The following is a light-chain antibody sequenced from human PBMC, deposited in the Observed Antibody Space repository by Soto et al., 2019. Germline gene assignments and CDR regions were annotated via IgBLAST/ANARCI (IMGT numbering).Light chain of an antibody. Sequence: EIVLTQSPGTLSLSPGERATLSGMASQSVSSSYLAWYQQKPGQAPRLLIYGASSSATGIPASFSGSGSVTDFTLTITSLETEDFAVYYWQQYDSSPLTFGGGTKVEIK. J-gene: IGKJ4*01. CDR1: QSVSSSY. V-gene: IGKV3-20*01. CDR3: QQYDSSPLT. CDR2: GAS.